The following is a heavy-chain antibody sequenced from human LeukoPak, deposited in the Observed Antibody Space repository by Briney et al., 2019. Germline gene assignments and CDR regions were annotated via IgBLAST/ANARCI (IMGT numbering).Heavy chain of an antibody. D-gene: IGHD3-3*01. CDR2: FSSSSSTI. Sequence: GGSLSFSFAASGFTFSSYSMNWVGRPPGRGREGVSYFSSSSSTIYYEDSVKGRFTISRDNAKNSLYLQMNSLRAEDTAVYYCASLYYDFWSGYPLYYYYGMDVWGQGTTVTVSS. CDR1: GFTFSSYS. V-gene: IGHV3-48*01. J-gene: IGHJ6*02. CDR3: ASLYYDFWSGYPLYYYYGMDV.